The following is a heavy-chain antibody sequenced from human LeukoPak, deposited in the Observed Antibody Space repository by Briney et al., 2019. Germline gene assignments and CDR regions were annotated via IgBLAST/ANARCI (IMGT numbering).Heavy chain of an antibody. CDR1: GGSFSGYY. Sequence: SETLSLTCAVYGGSFSGYYWSWIRQPPGKGLEWIGEINHSGSTNYNLSLKSRVTISVDTSKNQFSLKLSSVTAADTAVYYCARDIRGYCSSTSCQAVWGQGTLVTVSS. CDR2: INHSGST. CDR3: ARDIRGYCSSTSCQAV. V-gene: IGHV4-34*01. D-gene: IGHD2-2*01. J-gene: IGHJ4*02.